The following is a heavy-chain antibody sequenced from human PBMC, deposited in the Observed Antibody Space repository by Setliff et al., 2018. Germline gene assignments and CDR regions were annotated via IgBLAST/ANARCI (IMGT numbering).Heavy chain of an antibody. CDR2: ISAHTGNT. D-gene: IGHD2-15*01. CDR1: GYTYTDYG. CDR3: SRLVRYCTRTSCQRLSGGEF. V-gene: IGHV1-18*01. J-gene: IGHJ4*02. Sequence: ASVKVSCKTSGYTYTDYGITWVRQAPGQGLEWMGWISAHTGNTYYTPKLHGRVTLTTDTSTSTAYMELTSLGSDDTAVYYCSRLVRYCTRTSCQRLSGGEFWGQGTLVTVSS.